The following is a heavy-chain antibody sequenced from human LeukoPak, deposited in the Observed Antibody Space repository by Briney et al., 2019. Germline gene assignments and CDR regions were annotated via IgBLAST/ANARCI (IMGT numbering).Heavy chain of an antibody. Sequence: GASVKVSCKASGYTFTTYGLSWVRQAPGQGLEWMGWINPNSGGTNYVQKFQGRVTMTRDTSISTAYMELSRLRSDDTAVYYCARDTATVVTEATIDYWGQGTLVTVSS. J-gene: IGHJ4*02. V-gene: IGHV1-2*02. CDR3: ARDTATVVTEATIDY. CDR2: INPNSGGT. D-gene: IGHD4-23*01. CDR1: GYTFTTYG.